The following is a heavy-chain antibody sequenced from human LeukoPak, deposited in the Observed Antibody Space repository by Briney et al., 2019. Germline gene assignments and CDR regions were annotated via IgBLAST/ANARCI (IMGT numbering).Heavy chain of an antibody. CDR2: INQDGSEK. V-gene: IGHV3-7*01. D-gene: IGHD1-26*01. CDR1: GFTFSGFW. J-gene: IGHJ4*02. CDR3: ARDQVGPED. Sequence: GGSLRLSCAASGFTFSGFWMSWVRQAPGKGLEWVANINQDGSEKYYVDSAKGRFTISRDNAKSSLYLQMNSLRAEDTAVYYCARDQVGPEDWGQGTLVTVSS.